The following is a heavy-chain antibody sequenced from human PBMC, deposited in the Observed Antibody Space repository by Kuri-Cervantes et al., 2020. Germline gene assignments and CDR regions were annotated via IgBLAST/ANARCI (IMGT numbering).Heavy chain of an antibody. D-gene: IGHD6-13*01. CDR2: IKHSGST. Sequence: GSLRLSCTVSGGSISSGDYYWSWIRQPPGKGLEWIGGIKHSGSTNDNPSLKSRVTISVDTSKNQFSLKLSSVTAADTAVYYCARTYSSSWFAGSNWFDPWGQGTLVTVSS. CDR3: ARTYSSSWFAGSNWFDP. V-gene: IGHV4-39*07. J-gene: IGHJ5*02. CDR1: GGSISSGDYY.